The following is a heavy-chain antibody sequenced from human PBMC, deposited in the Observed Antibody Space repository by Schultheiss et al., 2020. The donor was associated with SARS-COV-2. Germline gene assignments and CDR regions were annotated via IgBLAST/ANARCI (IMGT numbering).Heavy chain of an antibody. CDR3: AIPVLGSWYNGMDV. Sequence: GESLKISCAASGFTFSSYAMHWVRQAPGKGLEWVAVISYDGSNKYYADSVKGRFTISRDNSKNTLYLQMNSLRAEDTAVYYCAIPVLGSWYNGMDVWGQGTTVTVSS. D-gene: IGHD6-13*01. CDR1: GFTFSSYA. V-gene: IGHV3-30*01. CDR2: ISYDGSNK. J-gene: IGHJ6*02.